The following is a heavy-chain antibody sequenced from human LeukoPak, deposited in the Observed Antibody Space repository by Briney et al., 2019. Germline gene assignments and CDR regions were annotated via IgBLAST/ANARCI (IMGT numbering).Heavy chain of an antibody. CDR2: ISGSGGST. Sequence: GSLRLSCAASGLIFSNYAMSWVRQAPGKGLEWVSGISGSGGSTYYADSVKGRFTISRDNSKNTLYLQMNSLRAEDSAVYYCATRNYYDTNRHYYEYYFDYWGQGTLVTVSS. V-gene: IGHV3-23*01. D-gene: IGHD3-22*01. CDR1: GLIFSNYA. J-gene: IGHJ4*02. CDR3: ATRNYYDTNRHYYEYYFDY.